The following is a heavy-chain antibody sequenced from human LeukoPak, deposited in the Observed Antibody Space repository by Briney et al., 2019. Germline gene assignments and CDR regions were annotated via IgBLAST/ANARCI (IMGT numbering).Heavy chain of an antibody. CDR2: IYYSGST. V-gene: IGHV4-30-4*01. CDR3: ARVVPAAMEIDY. D-gene: IGHD2-2*01. CDR1: GGSISSGDYY. J-gene: IGHJ4*02. Sequence: PSQTLSLTCTVSGGSISSGDYYWSWIRQPPGKGLEWIGYIYYSGSTYYNPSLKSRVTISVDTSKSQFSLKLSSVTAADTAVYYCARVVPAAMEIDYWGQGTLVTVSS.